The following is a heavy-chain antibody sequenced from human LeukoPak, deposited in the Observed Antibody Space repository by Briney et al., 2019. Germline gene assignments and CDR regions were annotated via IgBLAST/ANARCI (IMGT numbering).Heavy chain of an antibody. D-gene: IGHD1-14*01. Sequence: GGSLRLSCTASSFSFDSHSMNWVRQAPGKGLQWVSSISSDSHHIYYADSVKGRITSSRDNAKNLVFLQMNSLRAEDTAVYYCASAGVYCRTTDCYAFDIWGQGTLVSVSS. V-gene: IGHV3-21*01. CDR2: ISSDSHHI. J-gene: IGHJ3*02. CDR3: ASAGVYCRTTDCYAFDI. CDR1: SFSFDSHS.